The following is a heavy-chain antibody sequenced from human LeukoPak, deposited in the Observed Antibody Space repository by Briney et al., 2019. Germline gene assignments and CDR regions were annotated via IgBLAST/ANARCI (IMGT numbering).Heavy chain of an antibody. CDR2: IYYSGST. J-gene: IGHJ4*02. CDR3: ARNTATVTYFDY. CDR1: GGSISSGGYY. Sequence: SETLSLTCTVSGGSISSGGYYWSWIRQHPGKGLEWIGYIYYSGSTYYNPSLKSRVTISVDTSKNQFSLKLSSVTAADTAVYYCARNTATVTYFDYWGQGTLVTVSS. V-gene: IGHV4-31*03. D-gene: IGHD5-18*01.